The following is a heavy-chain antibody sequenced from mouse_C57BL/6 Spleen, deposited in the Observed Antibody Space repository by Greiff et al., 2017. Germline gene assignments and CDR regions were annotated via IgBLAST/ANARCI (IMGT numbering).Heavy chain of an antibody. CDR2: ISYDGSN. V-gene: IGHV3-6*01. J-gene: IGHJ2*01. CDR3: ARGGVTTVLPH. D-gene: IGHD1-1*01. Sequence: DVKLQESGPGLVKPSQSLSLTCSVTGYSITSGYYWNWIRQFPGNKLEWMGYISYDGSNNYNPSLKNRISITRDTSKNQFFLKLNSVTTEDTATYYCARGGVTTVLPHWGQGTTLTVSS. CDR1: GYSITSGYY.